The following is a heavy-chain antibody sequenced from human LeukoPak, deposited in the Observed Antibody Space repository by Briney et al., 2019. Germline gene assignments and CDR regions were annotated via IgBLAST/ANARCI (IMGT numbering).Heavy chain of an antibody. CDR2: IKRKIDGGTA. D-gene: IGHD5-18*01. CDR1: GFTFTNAW. CDR3: TTNTAMVSSRMDF. Sequence: GGSPRLSCAASGFTFTNAWMSWVRQAPGKGLEWVGRIKRKIDGGTADYAAPVKGRFTISRDDSKNTLYLQMNSLKTEDTAVYYCTTNTAMVSSRMDFWGQGTTVTVSS. J-gene: IGHJ6*02. V-gene: IGHV3-15*01.